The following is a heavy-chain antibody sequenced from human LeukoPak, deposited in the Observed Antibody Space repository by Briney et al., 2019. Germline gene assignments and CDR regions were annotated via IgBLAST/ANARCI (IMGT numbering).Heavy chain of an antibody. CDR2: IYYSGST. D-gene: IGHD4-11*01. V-gene: IGHV4-31*03. CDR3: ARDGVTQMVGAFDI. J-gene: IGHJ3*02. Sequence: PSETLSLTSTVSGGSISSGGYYWSWIRQHPGKGLEWIGYIYYSGSTYYNPSLKSRVTISVDTSKNQFSLKLSSVTAADTAVYYCARDGVTQMVGAFDIWGQGTMVTVSS. CDR1: GGSISSGGYY.